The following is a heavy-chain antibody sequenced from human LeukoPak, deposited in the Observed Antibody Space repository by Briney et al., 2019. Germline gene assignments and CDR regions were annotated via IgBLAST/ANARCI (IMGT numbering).Heavy chain of an antibody. V-gene: IGHV3-15*01. CDR2: IRSETDGGTT. D-gene: IGHD5-18*01. Sequence: GGSLRLSCAASGFTFRDAGMSWVRQAPGKGLEWVGRIRSETDGGTTDYAAPVKGRFTISRDDSKSTVYLQMSSLKTEDTAVCFCAHRDTAMVRVDYWGQGTLVTVSS. J-gene: IGHJ4*02. CDR1: GFTFRDAG. CDR3: AHRDTAMVRVDY.